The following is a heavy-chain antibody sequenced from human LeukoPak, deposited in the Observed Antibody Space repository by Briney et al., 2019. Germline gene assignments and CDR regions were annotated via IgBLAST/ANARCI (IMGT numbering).Heavy chain of an antibody. CDR2: INPSGGTT. CDR3: ARGSSETYINWFDS. D-gene: IGHD1-26*01. CDR1: GYTFTNYY. J-gene: IGHJ5*01. V-gene: IGHV1-46*01. Sequence: ASVKVSCKASGYTFTNYYIHWVRQAPGQGLEWMGLINPSGGTTSYAQNFQGGVTMTRDTSTSTVYMELSSLRSEDTAMYYCARGSSETYINWFDSWGQGTLVTVSS.